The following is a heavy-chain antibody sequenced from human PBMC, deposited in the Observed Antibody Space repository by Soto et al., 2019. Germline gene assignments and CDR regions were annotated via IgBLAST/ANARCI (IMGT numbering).Heavy chain of an antibody. Sequence: EVQLVESGGGLVQPGGSLRLSCAASGFTFTNYAMNWVRQAPGKGLAWVSGISDSGGTTYYTDSVKGRFTISRDNSKNKLYLQLNALRVEDTAVYYCARGVVCSYGYWYFDYWGQGTLVTVSS. CDR2: ISDSGGTT. D-gene: IGHD5-18*01. CDR3: ARGVVCSYGYWYFDY. J-gene: IGHJ4*02. CDR1: GFTFTNYA. V-gene: IGHV3-23*04.